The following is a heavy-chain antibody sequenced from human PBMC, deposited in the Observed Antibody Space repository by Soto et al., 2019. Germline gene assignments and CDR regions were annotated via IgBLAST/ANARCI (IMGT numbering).Heavy chain of an antibody. CDR2: INAGNGNT. D-gene: IGHD2-21*02. V-gene: IGHV1-3*05. CDR3: VRSIVEVTALDY. CDR1: GYTFTSYA. Sequence: QVQLVQSGAEEKKPGASVKVSCKASGYTFTSYAMHWVRQAPGQRLEWMGWINAGNGNTKYSQKFQGRVTITRDTSASTAYMELSSLRSEDTAVYYCVRSIVEVTALDYWGQGTLVTVSS. J-gene: IGHJ4*02.